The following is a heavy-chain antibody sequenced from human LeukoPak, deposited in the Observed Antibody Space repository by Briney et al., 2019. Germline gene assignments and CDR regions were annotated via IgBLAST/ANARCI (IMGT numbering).Heavy chain of an antibody. CDR2: IYYSGST. D-gene: IGHD3-3*01. J-gene: IGHJ5*02. Sequence: SETLSLTCTVSGGSISSHYWSWLRQPPGKGLEWIGYIYYSGSTNYNPSLKSRVTISVDTSKNQFSLKLSSVTAADTAVYYCARGVRFRSWFEPWGQGTLVTVSS. CDR1: GGSISSHY. CDR3: ARGVRFRSWFEP. V-gene: IGHV4-59*11.